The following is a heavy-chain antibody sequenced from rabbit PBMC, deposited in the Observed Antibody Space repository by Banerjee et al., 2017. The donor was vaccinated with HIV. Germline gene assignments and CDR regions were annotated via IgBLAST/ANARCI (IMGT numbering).Heavy chain of an antibody. D-gene: IGHD1-1*01. V-gene: IGHV1S47*01. J-gene: IGHJ6*01. Sequence: QEQLEESGGDLVKPEGSLTLTCKASGFDFSSDAMCWVRQAPGKGPEWIACIYTSSGGTWYASWVNGRFTISRSTSLNTVTLQMTSLTAADTATYFCARWYIFYGMDLWGQGTLVTVS. CDR2: IYTSSGGT. CDR3: ARWYIFYGMDL. CDR1: GFDFSSDA.